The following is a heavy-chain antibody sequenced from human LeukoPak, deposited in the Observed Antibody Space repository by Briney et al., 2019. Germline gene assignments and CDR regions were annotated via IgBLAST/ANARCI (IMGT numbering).Heavy chain of an antibody. J-gene: IGHJ6*03. CDR1: GFTFSNYW. Sequence: GGSLRLSCAASGFTFSNYWMSWVRQAPGKGLEWVAFIRYDGRNRYYADSVKGRFTISRDNSKNTLYLQMNSLRAEDTAVYYCAKDKEVGALNYYYMDVWGKGTTVTVSS. D-gene: IGHD1-26*01. V-gene: IGHV3-30*02. CDR2: IRYDGRNR. CDR3: AKDKEVGALNYYYMDV.